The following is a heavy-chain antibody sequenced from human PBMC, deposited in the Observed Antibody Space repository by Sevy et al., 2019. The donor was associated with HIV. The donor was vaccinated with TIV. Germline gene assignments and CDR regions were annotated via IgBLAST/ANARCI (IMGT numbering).Heavy chain of an antibody. J-gene: IGHJ6*02. CDR2: IRSKAYGGTT. V-gene: IGHV3-49*04. CDR1: GFTFGDYA. Sequence: GGSLRLSCTASGFTFGDYAMSWVRQAPGKGLEWVGFIRSKAYGGTTEYAGSVKGRFTISRDDSKSIAYLQMNSLKTEDTAVYYCTRDYQLRVNYYYYGMDVWGQGTTVTVSS. CDR3: TRDYQLRVNYYYYGMDV. D-gene: IGHD2-2*01.